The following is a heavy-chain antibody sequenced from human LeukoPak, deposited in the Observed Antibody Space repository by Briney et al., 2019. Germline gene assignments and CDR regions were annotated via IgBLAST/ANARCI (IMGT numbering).Heavy chain of an antibody. J-gene: IGHJ4*02. D-gene: IGHD2-2*01. Sequence: PGRSLRLSCAASGFTFSSYGMHWVRQSPGKGLEWVAVISYDGSNKYYADSVKGRFTISRDNSKNTLYLQMNSLRAEDTAVYYCAKDRAGVVVPAAWDLDYWGQGTLVTVSS. CDR1: GFTFSSYG. V-gene: IGHV3-30*18. CDR2: ISYDGSNK. CDR3: AKDRAGVVVPAAWDLDY.